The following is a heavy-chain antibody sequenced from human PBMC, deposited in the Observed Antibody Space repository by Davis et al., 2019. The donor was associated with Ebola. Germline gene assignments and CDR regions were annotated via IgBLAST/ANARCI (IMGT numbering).Heavy chain of an antibody. CDR1: GFTFSSYS. D-gene: IGHD3-16*01. CDR2: IKQDGSEK. V-gene: IGHV3-7*01. Sequence: GESLKISCAASGFTFSSYSMNWVRQAPGKGLEWVANIKQDGSEKYYVDSVKGRFTISRDNAKNSLYLQMNSLRAEDTAVYYCARDWAYYGMDVWGQGTTVTVSS. J-gene: IGHJ6*02. CDR3: ARDWAYYGMDV.